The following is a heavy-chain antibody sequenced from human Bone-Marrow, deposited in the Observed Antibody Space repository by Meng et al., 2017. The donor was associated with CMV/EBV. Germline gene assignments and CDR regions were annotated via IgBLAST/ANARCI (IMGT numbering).Heavy chain of an antibody. J-gene: IGHJ4*02. V-gene: IGHV1-46*01. CDR3: ARDRGVVGATPYFDY. Sequence: ASVKVSCKASGYTFTSYYMHWVRQAPGQGLEWMGIINPSGGSTSYAQKFQGRVTITTDESTSTAYMELSSLRSEDTAVYYCARDRGVVGATPYFDYWGQGTLVTVSS. CDR2: INPSGGST. D-gene: IGHD1-26*01. CDR1: GYTFTSYY.